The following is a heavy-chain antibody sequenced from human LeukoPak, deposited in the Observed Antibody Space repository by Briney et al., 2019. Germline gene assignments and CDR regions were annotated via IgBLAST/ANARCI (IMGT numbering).Heavy chain of an antibody. Sequence: GGSLRLSCAASGFTFSSYAMSWVRQAPGKGLEWVSAISGSGGSTYYADSVKGRFTISRDNSKNTLYLQMNSLRAEDTAVYYCAKTPTAMVRWGYFDYWGQGTLVTVSS. CDR2: ISGSGGST. CDR1: GFTFSSYA. CDR3: AKTPTAMVRWGYFDY. D-gene: IGHD5-18*01. V-gene: IGHV3-23*01. J-gene: IGHJ4*02.